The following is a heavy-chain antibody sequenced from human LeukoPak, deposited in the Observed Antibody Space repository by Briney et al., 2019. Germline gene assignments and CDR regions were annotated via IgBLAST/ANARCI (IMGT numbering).Heavy chain of an antibody. J-gene: IGHJ3*02. CDR1: GGSFSGYY. CDR3: AREDIVVVPAARDAFDI. D-gene: IGHD2-2*01. Sequence: SETLSLTCAVYGGSFSGYYWSWIRQPPGKGLEWIGEINHSGSTNCNPSLKSRVTISVDTSKNQFSLKLSSVTAADTAVYYCAREDIVVVPAARDAFDIWGQGTMVTVSS. CDR2: INHSGST. V-gene: IGHV4-34*01.